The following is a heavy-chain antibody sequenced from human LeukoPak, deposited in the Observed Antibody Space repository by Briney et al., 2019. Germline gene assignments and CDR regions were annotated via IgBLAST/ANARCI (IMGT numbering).Heavy chain of an antibody. CDR3: AKDPYSSGPYNWFDP. V-gene: IGHV3-23*01. J-gene: IGHJ5*02. D-gene: IGHD6-19*01. CDR1: GFTFSSYG. CDR2: ISGSGGST. Sequence: GGSLRLSCAASGFTFSSYGMNWVRQAPGKGLEWVSAISGSGGSTYYADSVKGLFTISRDNSKNTLYLQMNRLRAEDTAVYYCAKDPYSSGPYNWFDPWGQGTLVTVSS.